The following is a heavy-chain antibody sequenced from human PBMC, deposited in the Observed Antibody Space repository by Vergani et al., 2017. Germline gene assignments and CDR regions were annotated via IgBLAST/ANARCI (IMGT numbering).Heavy chain of an antibody. Sequence: QVQLQQWGGGLLKPSETLSLTCVVHGGSFTSYHWTWIRQSPGEGREWVGDIDHTGRPDYNPSLTSRLTMSVDKSRNQFSLTLNSVTATDTAIYFCARVNTETNGHLYYYYYMDVWGQGTAVTVS. J-gene: IGHJ6*03. D-gene: IGHD4-11*01. CDR3: ARVNTETNGHLYYYYYMDV. CDR1: GGSFTSYH. V-gene: IGHV4-34*01. CDR2: IDHTGRP.